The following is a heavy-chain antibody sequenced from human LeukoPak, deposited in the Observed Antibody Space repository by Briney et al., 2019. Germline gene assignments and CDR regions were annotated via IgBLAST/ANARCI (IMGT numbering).Heavy chain of an antibody. CDR2: IIPIFGTA. CDR1: GGTFSSYA. Sequence: SVKVSCKASGGTFSSYAISWVRQAPGQGLEWMGGIIPIFGTANYAQKFQGRVTITADESTSTAYMELSSLRSEDTAVYYCAGEMTYCSSTSCYLDYWGQGTLVTVSS. D-gene: IGHD2-2*01. CDR3: AGEMTYCSSTSCYLDY. V-gene: IGHV1-69*01. J-gene: IGHJ4*02.